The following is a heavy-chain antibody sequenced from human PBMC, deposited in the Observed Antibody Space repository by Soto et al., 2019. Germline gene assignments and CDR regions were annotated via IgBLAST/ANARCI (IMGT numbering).Heavy chain of an antibody. J-gene: IGHJ5*02. CDR2: INPGTGNR. Sequence: QVQVVQSGTEVKKPGASVKVACKTSGYSFTTYAIHWVRQAPGQSLEWMGWINPGTGNRRFSQKFQGRINNNRGHTANQALIETKSLRAEDNAGYYLSEKAFCGEGALGVFDPWGQGALVSVSS. V-gene: IGHV1-3*01. D-gene: IGHD3-3*01. CDR3: SEKAFCGEGALGVFDP. CDR1: GYSFTTYA.